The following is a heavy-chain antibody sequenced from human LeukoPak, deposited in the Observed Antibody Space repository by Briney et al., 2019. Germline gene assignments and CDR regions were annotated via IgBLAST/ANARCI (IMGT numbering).Heavy chain of an antibody. J-gene: IGHJ4*02. CDR2: ISAYNGNT. CDR3: ARKALNLGALGY. V-gene: IGHV1-18*04. Sequence: ASVKVSCKASGYTFIGYYMHWVRQAPGQGLEWMGWISAYNGNTNYAQNLQDRITMTIDTSTSTVFMELRSLTSDDTAVYYCARKALNLGALGYWGQGTLVTVSS. D-gene: IGHD3-16*01. CDR1: GYTFIGYY.